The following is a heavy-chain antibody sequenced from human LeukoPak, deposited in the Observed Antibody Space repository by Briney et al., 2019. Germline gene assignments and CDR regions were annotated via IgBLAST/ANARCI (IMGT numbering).Heavy chain of an antibody. D-gene: IGHD3-3*01. CDR2: INSDGSST. CDR3: AKNGAIFGVFDY. CDR1: GFTFSSYW. J-gene: IGHJ4*02. Sequence: PGGSLRLSCAASGFTFSSYWMHWVRQAPGKGLVWVSRINSDGSSTSYADSVKGRFTISRDNSKNTLYLQMNSLRADDTAVYYCAKNGAIFGVFDYWGQGNLVTVSS. V-gene: IGHV3-74*01.